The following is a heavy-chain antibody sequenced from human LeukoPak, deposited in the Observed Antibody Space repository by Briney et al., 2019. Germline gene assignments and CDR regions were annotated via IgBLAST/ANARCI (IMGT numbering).Heavy chain of an antibody. D-gene: IGHD5-24*01. CDR2: IYYSGST. V-gene: IGHV4-39*07. CDR1: GGSISSSSYY. Sequence: KPSETLSLTCTVSGGSISSSSYYWGWIRQPPGKGLEWIGSIYYSGSTYYNPSLKSRVTISVDTSKNQFSLKLSSVTAADTAVYYCARGMASTLKINYYYMDVWGKGTTVTVSS. J-gene: IGHJ6*03. CDR3: ARGMASTLKINYYYMDV.